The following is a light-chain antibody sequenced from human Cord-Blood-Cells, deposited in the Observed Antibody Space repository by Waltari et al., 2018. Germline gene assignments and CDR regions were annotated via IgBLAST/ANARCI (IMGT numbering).Light chain of an antibody. J-gene: IGLJ3*02. CDR1: SSDVGGYNY. V-gene: IGLV2-11*01. CDR3: CSYAGSYTWV. CDR2: DVS. Sequence: QSALTQPRSVSGSPGQSVTIPCPGTSSDVGGYNYVSWYQQHPGKAPKLIIYDVSKSPSGVHDRFSGSKSGNTASLTISGLQAEDEADYYCCSYAGSYTWVFGGGTKLTVL.